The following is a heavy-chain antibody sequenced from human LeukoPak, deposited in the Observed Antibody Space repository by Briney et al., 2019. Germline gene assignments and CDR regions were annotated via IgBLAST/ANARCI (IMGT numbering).Heavy chain of an antibody. CDR2: ISASGDVT. CDR3: AKSLFTSATGTGRAFHI. V-gene: IGHV3-23*01. D-gene: IGHD1-1*01. J-gene: IGHJ3*02. Sequence: GGSLRLSCAASGFTFSSYAMSWVRQAPGRGLEWVSAISASGDVTFYADSLRGRFTISRDNSKSTLYLQMNGLRAEDTAIFYCAKSLFTSATGTGRAFHIWGQGTRVTVSS. CDR1: GFTFSSYA.